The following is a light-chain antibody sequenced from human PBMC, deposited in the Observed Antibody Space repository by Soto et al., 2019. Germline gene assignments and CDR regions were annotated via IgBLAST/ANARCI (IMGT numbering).Light chain of an antibody. CDR2: DAS. V-gene: IGKV1-33*01. J-gene: IGKJ3*01. Sequence: DIQMTQSPSSLSASVGDRVTITCQASQDISNYLNWYQQKPGKAPKLLIYDASNLETGVPSRFSRSRSGTHFTSTISSLQTEDIATYYCQQYDNLPPRGVTFDPGTKVDIK. CDR1: QDISNY. CDR3: QQYDNLPPRGVT.